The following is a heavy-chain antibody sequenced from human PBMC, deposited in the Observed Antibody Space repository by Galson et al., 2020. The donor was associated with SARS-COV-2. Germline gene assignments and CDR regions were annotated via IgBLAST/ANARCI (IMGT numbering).Heavy chain of an antibody. CDR1: GASLTGYF. Sequence: SETLSLTCGVYGASLTGYFWGWIRQPPGRGLEWIGEISHSGSTNYNPSLKSRVTISVDTSKNQFSLNMSSVTAADTAVYYCARADYYDSGVYSDAFDIWGQGAMVTVSS. D-gene: IGHD3-22*01. J-gene: IGHJ3*02. CDR2: ISHSGST. V-gene: IGHV4-34*01. CDR3: ARADYYDSGVYSDAFDI.